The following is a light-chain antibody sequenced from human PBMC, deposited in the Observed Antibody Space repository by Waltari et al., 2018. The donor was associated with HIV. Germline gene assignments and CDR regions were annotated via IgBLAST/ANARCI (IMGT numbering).Light chain of an antibody. V-gene: IGLV2-11*01. CDR3: CSYAGSYTLV. J-gene: IGLJ2*01. CDR2: DVS. Sequence: QSALTQPRSVSGSPGQSVTISCTGTSSDVGDYNYVSWYQQHPGKAPKLMIYDVSKRPSGVHARVSGSKSGNTASLTISGLQAEDEADYYCCSYAGSYTLVFGGGTKLTVL. CDR1: SSDVGDYNY.